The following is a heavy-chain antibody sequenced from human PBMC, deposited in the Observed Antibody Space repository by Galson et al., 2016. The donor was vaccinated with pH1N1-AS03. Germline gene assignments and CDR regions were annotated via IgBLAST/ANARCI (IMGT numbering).Heavy chain of an antibody. Sequence: SLRLSCAASGFTFDDYAMHWVRQAPGKGLVWVSGINSDGSGTMYADSVKGRFTISRDNAKNTLYLQMNSLRAEDTAIYYCSRDPRTAFDIWGQGTTVTVSS. V-gene: IGHV3-74*03. CDR2: INSDGSGT. CDR1: GFTFDDYA. CDR3: SRDPRTAFDI. J-gene: IGHJ3*02.